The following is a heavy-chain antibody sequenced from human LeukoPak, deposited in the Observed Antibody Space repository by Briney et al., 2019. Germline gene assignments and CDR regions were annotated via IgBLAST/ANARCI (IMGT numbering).Heavy chain of an antibody. D-gene: IGHD3-16*02. J-gene: IGHJ4*02. CDR3: AREATFGGVIVYRLFDY. Sequence: PSETLSLTCAVYGGSFSGYYWSWIRQPPEKGLEWIGEINHSGGTNYNPSLKSRVTISVDTSKNQFSLKLSSVTAADTAVYYCAREATFGGVIVYRLFDYWGQGTLVTASS. V-gene: IGHV4-34*01. CDR2: INHSGGT. CDR1: GGSFSGYY.